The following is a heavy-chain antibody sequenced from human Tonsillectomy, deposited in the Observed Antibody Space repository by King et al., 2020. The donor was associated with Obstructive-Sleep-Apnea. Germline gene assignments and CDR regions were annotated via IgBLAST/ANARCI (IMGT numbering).Heavy chain of an antibody. Sequence: VQLQESGPGLVKPSETLSLTCTVSGYSISSGYYWGWIRQPPGKGLEWVGSIYHNGSTYYNPSLKSRVTISVDTSKNPFSLKLSSVTAADTAVYYCARDGRGYYYYYGMDVWGQGTTVTVSS. J-gene: IGHJ6*02. D-gene: IGHD3-10*01. V-gene: IGHV4-38-2*02. CDR3: ARDGRGYYYYYGMDV. CDR1: GYSISSGYY. CDR2: IYHNGST.